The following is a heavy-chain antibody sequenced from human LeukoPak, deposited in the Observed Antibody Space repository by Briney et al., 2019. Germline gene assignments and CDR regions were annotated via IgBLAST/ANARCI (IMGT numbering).Heavy chain of an antibody. CDR2: ISGSGGST. V-gene: IGHV3-23*01. J-gene: IGHJ4*02. CDR3: AKSPHLGMIVVSLDY. D-gene: IGHD3-22*01. CDR1: GFTFSSYA. Sequence: GGSLRLSSAASGFTFSSYAMSWVRQAPGKGLEWVSAISGSGGSTYYADSEKGRFTISRDNSKNSLYLQMNSLRAEDTAVYYCAKSPHLGMIVVSLDYWGQGTLVTVSP.